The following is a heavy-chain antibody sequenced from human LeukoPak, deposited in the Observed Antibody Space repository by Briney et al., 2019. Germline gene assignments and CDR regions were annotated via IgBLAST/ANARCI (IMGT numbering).Heavy chain of an antibody. J-gene: IGHJ4*02. Sequence: GGSLRLSCAASGFTFSSYEMNWVRQALGKGLEWVSYISSSGSTIYYADSVKGRFTISRDNAKNSLYLQMNSLRAEDTAVYYCARKYYYDSSGYPSFDYWGQGTLVTVSS. D-gene: IGHD3-22*01. CDR3: ARKYYYDSSGYPSFDY. V-gene: IGHV3-48*03. CDR2: ISSSGSTI. CDR1: GFTFSSYE.